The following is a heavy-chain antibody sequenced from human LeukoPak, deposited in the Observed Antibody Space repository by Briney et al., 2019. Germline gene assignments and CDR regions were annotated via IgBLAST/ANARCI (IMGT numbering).Heavy chain of an antibody. CDR3: AKDGDYGGNEN. CDR2: IKSETDGGTT. CDR1: GFTVSSNY. V-gene: IGHV3-15*01. J-gene: IGHJ4*02. Sequence: GGSLRLSYAASGFTVSSNYMSWVRQAPGKGLEWVGRIKSETDGGTTDYAAPVKGRFTISRDDSKNTLYLQMNSLKTEDTAVYYCAKDGDYGGNENCGQGTLVTVSS. D-gene: IGHD4-23*01.